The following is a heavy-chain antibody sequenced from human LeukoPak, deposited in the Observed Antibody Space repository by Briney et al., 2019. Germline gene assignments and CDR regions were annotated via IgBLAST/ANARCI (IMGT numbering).Heavy chain of an antibody. D-gene: IGHD5-12*01. J-gene: IGHJ6*02. CDR1: GGTFISYA. CDR2: XXPIFGTA. V-gene: IGHV1-69*13. Sequence: GASVKVSCKASGGTFISYAISWVRQAPGQGLEWXXXXXPIFGTANYXXXXXXRVXITADESTSTAYMELSSLRSEDTAVYYCASPLRGLRFGYYYGMDVWGQGTTVTVSS. CDR3: ASPLRGLRFGYYYGMDV.